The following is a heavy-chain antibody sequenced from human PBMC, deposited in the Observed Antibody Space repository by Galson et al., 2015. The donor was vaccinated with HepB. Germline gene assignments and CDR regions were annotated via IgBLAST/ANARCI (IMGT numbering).Heavy chain of an antibody. CDR1: GGSISSYY. CDR3: ARHGCSSTSCYFSPNPNWFDP. V-gene: IGHV4-59*01. D-gene: IGHD2-2*01. Sequence: SETLSLTCTVSGGSISSYYWSWIRQPPGKGLEWIGYIYYSGSTNYNPSLKSRVTISVDTSKNQFSLKLSSVTAADTAVYYCARHGCSSTSCYFSPNPNWFDPWGQGTLVTVSS. CDR2: IYYSGST. J-gene: IGHJ5*02.